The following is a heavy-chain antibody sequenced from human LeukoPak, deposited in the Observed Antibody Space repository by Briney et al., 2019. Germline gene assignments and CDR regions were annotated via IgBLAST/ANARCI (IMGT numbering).Heavy chain of an antibody. V-gene: IGHV4-59*08. CDR1: GGPISSYY. CDR3: ARHGGTRITLVEVYYFDY. J-gene: IGHJ4*02. CDR2: IYYSGST. Sequence: SETLSLTCTVSGGPISSYYWSWIRQPPGKGLEWIGYIYYSGSTNYNPSLKSRVTMSVDTSKNQFSLKLSSVTAADTAVYYCARHGGTRITLVEVYYFDYWGQGTLVTVSS. D-gene: IGHD4-11*01.